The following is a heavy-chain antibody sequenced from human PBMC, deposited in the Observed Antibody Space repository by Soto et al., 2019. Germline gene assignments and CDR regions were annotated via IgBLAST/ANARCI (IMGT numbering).Heavy chain of an antibody. CDR1: GFTFSSYA. J-gene: IGHJ1*01. CDR3: AKDLGRVAARPQYFQH. V-gene: IGHV3-23*01. D-gene: IGHD6-6*01. Sequence: GGSLRLSCAASGFTFSSYAMSWVRQAPGKGLEWVSAISGSGGSTYYTDSVKGRFTISRDNSKNTLYLQMNSLRAEDTAVYYCAKDLGRVAARPQYFQHWGQGTLVTVSS. CDR2: ISGSGGST.